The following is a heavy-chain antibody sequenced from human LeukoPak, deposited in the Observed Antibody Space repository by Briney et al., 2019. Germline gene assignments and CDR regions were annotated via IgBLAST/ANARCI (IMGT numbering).Heavy chain of an antibody. D-gene: IGHD2-21*02. J-gene: IGHJ4*02. CDR3: ARVRGDLSIDF. Sequence: PSETLSLTCAVYIESFSGYYWTWIRQPPGKGLEWIGEINHSGSTNYNPSLKRRVTISADTSKNQFSLTLSSVTAADTAMYYCARVRGDLSIDFWGQGNLVTVSP. CDR2: INHSGST. V-gene: IGHV4-34*01. CDR1: IESFSGYY.